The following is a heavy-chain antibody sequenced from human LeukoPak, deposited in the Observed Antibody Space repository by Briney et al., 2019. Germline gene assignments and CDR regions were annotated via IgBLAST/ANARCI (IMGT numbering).Heavy chain of an antibody. CDR1: GFTFSDYY. D-gene: IGHD3-10*01. CDR2: ISYDGSNK. CDR3: ARPTMVHNYYYGMDV. J-gene: IGHJ6*02. V-gene: IGHV3-30-3*01. Sequence: GGSLRLSCAASGFTFSDYYMSWIRQAPGKGLEWVAVISYDGSNKYYADSVKGRFTISRDNSKNTLYLQMNSLRAEDTAVYYCARPTMVHNYYYGMDVWGQGTTVTVSS.